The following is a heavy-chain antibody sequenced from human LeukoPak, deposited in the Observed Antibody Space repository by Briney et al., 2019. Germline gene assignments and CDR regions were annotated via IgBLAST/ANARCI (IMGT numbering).Heavy chain of an antibody. D-gene: IGHD3-22*01. CDR2: ISSSNNFR. CDR1: GFNFDGYT. J-gene: IGHJ3*02. CDR3: ARPRYYDSSGYYFDI. Sequence: PGGSLRLSCIASGFNFDGYTMNWVRQAPGKGLEWVSYISSSNNFRNYADSVKGRFTISRDNAKNSLYLQMNSLRAEDTAVYYCARPRYYDSSGYYFDIWGQGTMVTVSS. V-gene: IGHV3-21*05.